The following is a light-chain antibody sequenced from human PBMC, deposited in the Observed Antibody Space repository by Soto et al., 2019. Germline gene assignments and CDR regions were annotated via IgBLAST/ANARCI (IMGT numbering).Light chain of an antibody. V-gene: IGLV1-40*01. CDR3: QSYDSSLRGVV. CDR1: SSNIGGGYD. J-gene: IGLJ3*02. Sequence: QSVLTQPPSVSGAPGQRVTISCTGSSSNIGGGYDVHWYQHLPGAVPKLLIYGDTNRPSGVPDRFSASKSGTSASLAITGLQAEDEADYYCQSYDSSLRGVVFGGGTQLTVL. CDR2: GDT.